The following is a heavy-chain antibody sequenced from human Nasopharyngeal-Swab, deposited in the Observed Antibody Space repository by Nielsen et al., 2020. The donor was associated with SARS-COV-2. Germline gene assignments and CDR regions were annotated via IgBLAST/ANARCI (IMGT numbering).Heavy chain of an antibody. CDR2: INPSGGST. CDR1: GYTFTSYY. CDR3: ARAAYDSRAFDI. Sequence: ASVKVSCKASGYTFTSYYMHWVRQAPGQGLEWMGIINPSGGSTSYAQKFQGRVTMTRDTSTSTAYMELRSLRSDDTAVYYCARAAYDSRAFDIWGQGTMVTVSS. J-gene: IGHJ3*02. D-gene: IGHD3-22*01. V-gene: IGHV1-46*01.